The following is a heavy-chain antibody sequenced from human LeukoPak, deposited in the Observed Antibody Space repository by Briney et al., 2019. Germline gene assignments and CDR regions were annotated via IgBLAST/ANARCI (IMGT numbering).Heavy chain of an antibody. CDR2: INPNSGGT. CDR1: GYTFTGYY. CDR3: AKKVYGYGGSFDY. J-gene: IGHJ4*02. V-gene: IGHV1-2*06. D-gene: IGHD5-18*01. Sequence: ASVKVSCKASGYTFTGYYMHWVRQAPGQGLEWMGRINPNSGGTNYAQKFQGRVTMTRDTSISTAYMELSRLRSDDTAVYYCAKKVYGYGGSFDYWGQGTLVTVSS.